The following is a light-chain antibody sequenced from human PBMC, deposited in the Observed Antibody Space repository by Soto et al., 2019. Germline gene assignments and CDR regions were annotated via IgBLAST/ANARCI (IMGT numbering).Light chain of an antibody. CDR1: QCFXND. CDR3: HQRNKGPPT. Sequence: IGLTQSPGALSLSPGERATLSCRASQCFXNDFDWCQQKPGQAPRVLXDDASNSATGIPASLSGSGSGTDFTRTISSLEPDDCDCYYWHQRNKGPPTFGQGTKVDIK. CDR2: DAS. V-gene: IGKV3-11*01. J-gene: IGKJ1*01.